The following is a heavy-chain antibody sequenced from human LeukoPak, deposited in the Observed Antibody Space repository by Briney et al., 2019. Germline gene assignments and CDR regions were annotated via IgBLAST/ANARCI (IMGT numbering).Heavy chain of an antibody. CDR3: AGRRVLEASFDH. CDR2: IYSGDNT. CDR1: GFTFSNSY. V-gene: IGHV3-66*02. Sequence: GGSLRLSCAASGFTFSNSYMSWVRQAPGKGLEWVSVIYSGDNTYCLESVKGRFTISRDNSKNTLFLQMNRQRAEDTAVYYCAGRRVLEASFDHWGKGTLVTVSS. D-gene: IGHD2-8*01. J-gene: IGHJ4*02.